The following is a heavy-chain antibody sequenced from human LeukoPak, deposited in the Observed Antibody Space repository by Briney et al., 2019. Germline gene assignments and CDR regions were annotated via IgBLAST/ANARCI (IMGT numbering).Heavy chain of an antibody. Sequence: PGGSLRLSCAASGFTLSSYSMNWVRQAPGKGLEWVSSISSSSNYISYADSVKGRFTISRDNAKKSLYLQMSSLRAEDTAVYYCARGDVFDIWGQGTMVTVSS. V-gene: IGHV3-21*01. CDR3: ARGDVFDI. CDR1: GFTLSSYS. CDR2: ISSSSNYI. J-gene: IGHJ3*02.